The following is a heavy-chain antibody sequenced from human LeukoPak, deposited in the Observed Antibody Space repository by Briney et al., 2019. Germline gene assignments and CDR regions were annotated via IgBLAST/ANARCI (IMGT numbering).Heavy chain of an antibody. D-gene: IGHD3-10*01. CDR3: AKEDSSGSSVFLYAFDI. CDR2: ISYDGSNK. V-gene: IGHV3-30*18. J-gene: IGHJ3*02. Sequence: ARSLRLTCAASGFTFSSYGMHWVRQAPAKRLEWVAVISYDGSNKYYADSVKGRFTISRDNSKNTVYLQMNSLRAEDTAVYYCAKEDSSGSSVFLYAFDIWGQGTMVTVSS. CDR1: GFTFSSYG.